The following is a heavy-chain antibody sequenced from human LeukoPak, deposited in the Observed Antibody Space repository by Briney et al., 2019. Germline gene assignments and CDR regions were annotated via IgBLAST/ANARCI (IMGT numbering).Heavy chain of an antibody. D-gene: IGHD2-2*01. CDR3: AREASSTIRPFAFDI. CDR2: IYHSGST. Sequence: SQTLSLTCAVSGGSISSGGYSWSWIRQPPGKGLEWIGYIYHSGSTYYNPSLKSRVTISVDRSKNQFSLKLSSVTAADTAVYYCAREASSTIRPFAFDIWGQGTMVTVSS. CDR1: GGSISSGGYS. V-gene: IGHV4-30-2*01. J-gene: IGHJ3*02.